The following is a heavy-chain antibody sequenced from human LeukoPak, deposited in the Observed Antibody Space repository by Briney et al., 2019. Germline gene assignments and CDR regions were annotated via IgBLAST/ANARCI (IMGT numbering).Heavy chain of an antibody. Sequence: GGSLRLSCAASGFTFSDYYMSWIRQAPGKGLEWVSYISSSGRTIYYADSVKGRFTISRDNAKNPLYLQMNSLRAEDTAVYYCARVYSGSYRLLDYWGQGTLVTVSS. CDR1: GFTFSDYY. CDR2: ISSSGRTI. V-gene: IGHV3-11*01. J-gene: IGHJ4*02. D-gene: IGHD1-26*01. CDR3: ARVYSGSYRLLDY.